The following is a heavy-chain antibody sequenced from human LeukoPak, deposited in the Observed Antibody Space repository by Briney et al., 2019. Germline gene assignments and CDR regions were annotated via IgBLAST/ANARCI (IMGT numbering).Heavy chain of an antibody. CDR1: GFTFSSYA. Sequence: PGGSLRLSCAASGFTFSSYAMSWVRQAPGKGLEWVSAISGSGGSTYYADSVKGRFTISRDNSKNTLYLQMNSLRTEDTAVYYCAIVPYGDLEPGHATDWGQGTLVTVSS. D-gene: IGHD4-17*01. CDR3: AIVPYGDLEPGHATD. J-gene: IGHJ4*02. CDR2: ISGSGGST. V-gene: IGHV3-23*01.